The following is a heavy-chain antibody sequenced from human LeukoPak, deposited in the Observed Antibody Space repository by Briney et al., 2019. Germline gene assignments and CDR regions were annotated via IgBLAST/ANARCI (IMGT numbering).Heavy chain of an antibody. CDR3: ARRVYNSAGYRNGVDV. CDR1: AFTFSSYS. J-gene: IGHJ6*02. D-gene: IGHD6-19*01. Sequence: PGGSLRLSCVASAFTFSSYSMNWVCQAPGEGLEWGSYISGSGNTMYYADSVRSRFTISRDNSKNSLYMQMNSLRYKDTAVYYCARRVYNSAGYRNGVDVWGQGTTVTVSS. CDR2: ISGSGNTM. V-gene: IGHV3-48*02.